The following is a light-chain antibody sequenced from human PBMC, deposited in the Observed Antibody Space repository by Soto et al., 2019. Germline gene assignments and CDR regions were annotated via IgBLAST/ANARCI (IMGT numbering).Light chain of an antibody. CDR3: ATWDDNSYV. CDR1: SSNIGSNY. Sequence: QSVLTQPPSASGTPGQRVTISCSGSSSNIGSNYVYWYQQLPGKAPTLLIYTNNQRPSGVPDRFSGSKSGTSASLAISGLRYEDEADYYCATWDDNSYVFGTGTKLTVL. J-gene: IGLJ1*01. V-gene: IGLV1-47*01. CDR2: TNN.